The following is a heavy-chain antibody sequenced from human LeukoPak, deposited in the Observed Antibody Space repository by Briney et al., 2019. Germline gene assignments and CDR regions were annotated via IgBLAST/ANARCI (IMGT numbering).Heavy chain of an antibody. CDR1: GFTFSSYG. J-gene: IGHJ4*02. CDR3: GRVGATSSILDY. V-gene: IGHV3-30*03. Sequence: GGSLRLSCAASGFTFSSYGMHWVRQAPGKGLEWVAVISYDGSNKYYADSVKGRFTTSRDNSKNTLYLQMNSLRAEDTAVYYCGRVGATSSILDYWGQGTLVTVSS. CDR2: ISYDGSNK. D-gene: IGHD1-26*01.